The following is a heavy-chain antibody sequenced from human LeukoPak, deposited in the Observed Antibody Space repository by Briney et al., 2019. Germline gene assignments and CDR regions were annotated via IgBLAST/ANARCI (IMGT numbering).Heavy chain of an antibody. J-gene: IGHJ4*02. V-gene: IGHV4-61*01. Sequence: SETLSLTCTVSGGSISSSSYYWSWIRQPPGKGLEWIGYIYYSGSTNYNPSLKSRVTISVDTSKNQFSLKLSSVTAADTAVYYCAGGYYYGSGRGAIDYWGQGTLVTVSS. CDR2: IYYSGST. D-gene: IGHD3-10*01. CDR1: GGSISSSSYY. CDR3: AGGYYYGSGRGAIDY.